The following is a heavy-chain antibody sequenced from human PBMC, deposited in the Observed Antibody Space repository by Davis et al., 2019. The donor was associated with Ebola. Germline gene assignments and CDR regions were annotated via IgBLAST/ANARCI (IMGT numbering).Heavy chain of an antibody. J-gene: IGHJ6*02. Sequence: GESLKISCAASGFIFSSYVMSWVRQAPGKGLEWVSAISGTGATTYYADSVKGRFTVSRDNSRNIVHLQLNSLRAEDTAVYYCVKDFGYGMDVWGQGTTVTVSS. CDR3: VKDFGYGMDV. V-gene: IGHV3-23*01. D-gene: IGHD3-3*01. CDR2: ISGTGATT. CDR1: GFIFSSYV.